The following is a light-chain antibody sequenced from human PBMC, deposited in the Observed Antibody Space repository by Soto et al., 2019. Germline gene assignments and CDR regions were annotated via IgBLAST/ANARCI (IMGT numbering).Light chain of an antibody. Sequence: QSFLTQPASVSGSPGQSITISCTGTSSDVGGYNYVSWYQRHPGKAPKLMIYEVSNRPSGVSNRFSGSKSGNMASLTISGLQAEDEADYYCSSYTSSSTLLVFGGGTKVTVL. CDR2: EVS. CDR1: SSDVGGYNY. CDR3: SSYTSSSTLLV. V-gene: IGLV2-14*01. J-gene: IGLJ2*01.